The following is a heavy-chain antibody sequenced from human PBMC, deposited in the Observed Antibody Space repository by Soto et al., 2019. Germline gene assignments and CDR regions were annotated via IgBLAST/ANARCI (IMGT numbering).Heavy chain of an antibody. D-gene: IGHD2-2*01. CDR3: ARCSLVVVPAPGFDP. V-gene: IGHV4-59*12. CDR2: VYNSGRT. CDR1: GEAISDYY. J-gene: IGHJ5*02. Sequence: SETLSLTCTVSGEAISDYYWSWIRQPPGKGLEWIGYVYNSGRTSYNPSLKSRVTILVDTSKNQFSLKLSSVSAADTALYYCARCSLVVVPAPGFDPWGRGTLVTVSS.